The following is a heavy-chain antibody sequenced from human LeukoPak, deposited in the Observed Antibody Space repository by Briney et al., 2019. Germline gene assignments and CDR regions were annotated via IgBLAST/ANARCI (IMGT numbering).Heavy chain of an antibody. CDR2: ISYDGSNK. Sequence: GGSLRLSCAASGFTFSNYGMHWVRQAPGKGLEGVAVISYDGSNKYYADSVEGRFTISRDNSKNTLYLRMNSLRAEDTAVYYCAKDLRGSSSPGFDYWGQGTLVTVSS. CDR3: AKDLRGSSSPGFDY. V-gene: IGHV3-30*18. J-gene: IGHJ4*02. D-gene: IGHD6-6*01. CDR1: GFTFSNYG.